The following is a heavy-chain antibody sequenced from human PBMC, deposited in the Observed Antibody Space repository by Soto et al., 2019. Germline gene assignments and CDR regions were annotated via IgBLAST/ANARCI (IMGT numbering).Heavy chain of an antibody. V-gene: IGHV3-74*01. Sequence: SLRLSCAASGFTFSSYWMHWVRQAPGKGLVWVSRINSDGSSTSYADSVKGRFTISRDNAKNTLYLQMNSLRAEDTAVYYCARDQSDIAAAGTALGNYYYYYYMDVWGKGTTVTVSS. D-gene: IGHD6-13*01. CDR1: GFTFSSYW. CDR3: ARDQSDIAAAGTALGNYYYYYYMDV. CDR2: INSDGSST. J-gene: IGHJ6*03.